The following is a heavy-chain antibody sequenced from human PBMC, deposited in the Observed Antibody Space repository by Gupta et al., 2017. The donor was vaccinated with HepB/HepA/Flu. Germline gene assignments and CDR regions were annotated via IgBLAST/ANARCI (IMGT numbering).Heavy chain of an antibody. J-gene: IGHJ5*02. D-gene: IGHD4-17*01. Sequence: VQLQESVSGLVKPSETLSLTCTVPGGPTHNSHWPCFWQPPGAGLEWIGNIYYSGSTSYSPALKSRVTISVDTSQNQFSLRLSSVTATDTAVYYCARHRLGQYGGYSWIDPWGQGTLVTVSS. CDR2: IYYSGST. CDR1: GGPTHNSH. CDR3: ARHRLGQYGGYSWIDP. V-gene: IGHV4-59*08.